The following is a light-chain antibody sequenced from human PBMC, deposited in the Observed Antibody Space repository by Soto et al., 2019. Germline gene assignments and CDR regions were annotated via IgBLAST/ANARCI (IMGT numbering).Light chain of an antibody. CDR2: EVR. J-gene: IGLJ2*01. V-gene: IGLV2-14*01. CDR3: SSYTTTDTLI. CDR1: SSNVRDYNY. Sequence: QSVLTQPASVSGSPGQSITISCTGTSSNVRDYNYLSWYQQHPGKAPKVLIYEVRNRPSGVSNRFSGSKSGNTASLTISGLQPDDEADYYCSSYTTTDTLIFGGGTQLTVL.